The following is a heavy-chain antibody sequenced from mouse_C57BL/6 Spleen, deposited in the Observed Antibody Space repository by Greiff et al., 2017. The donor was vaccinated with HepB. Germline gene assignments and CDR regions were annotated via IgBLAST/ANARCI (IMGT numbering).Heavy chain of an antibody. CDR2: ISSGGSYT. D-gene: IGHD2-5*01. CDR3: ARHSNYVHSDY. CDR1: GFTFSSYG. V-gene: IGHV5-6*01. Sequence: EVQVVESGGDLVKPGGSLKLSCAASGFTFSSYGMSWVRQTPDKRLEWVATISSGGSYTYYPDSVKGRFTVSRDNAKNTLYLQMSSLKSEDTAMYYCARHSNYVHSDYWGQGTTLTVSS. J-gene: IGHJ2*01.